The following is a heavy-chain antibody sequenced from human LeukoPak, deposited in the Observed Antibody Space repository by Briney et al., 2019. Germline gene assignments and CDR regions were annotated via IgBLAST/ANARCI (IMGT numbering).Heavy chain of an antibody. D-gene: IGHD2-2*01. CDR3: ARALKGYCSSTSCLRGLDY. V-gene: IGHV1-2*02. J-gene: IGHJ4*02. CDR1: GYTFTGYY. CDR2: INPNSGGT. Sequence: ASVKVSCKASGYTFTGYYMHWVRQAPGQGLEWMGWINPNSGGTNHAQKFRGRVTMTRDTSISTAYMELSRLRSDDTAVYYCARALKGYCSSTSCLRGLDYWGQGTLVTVSS.